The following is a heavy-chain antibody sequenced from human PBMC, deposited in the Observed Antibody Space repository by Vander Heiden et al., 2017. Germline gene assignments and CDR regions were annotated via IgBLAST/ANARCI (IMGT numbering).Heavy chain of an antibody. V-gene: IGHV3-23*01. D-gene: IGHD3-16*01. Sequence: DSVRGRFTISSDNTKNTISLQMNSLRSEDTTVYYCAKGAFGQPKCYFDFWGLGTLVTVSS. CDR3: AKGAFGQPKCYFDF. J-gene: IGHJ4*03.